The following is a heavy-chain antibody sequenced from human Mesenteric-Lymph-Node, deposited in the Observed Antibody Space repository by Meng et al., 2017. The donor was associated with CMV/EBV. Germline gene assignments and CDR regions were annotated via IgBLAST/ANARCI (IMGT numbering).Heavy chain of an antibody. J-gene: IGHJ4*02. CDR1: GFTVSNTY. CDR2: IYSDGNT. D-gene: IGHD6-6*01. CDR3: ARGGIAARVWLGY. Sequence: LSLTCAASGFTVSNTYMIWVRQAPGKGLEWVSAIYSDGNTHYAESAKGRFTISRDNAKNSLYLQMNSLRAEDTAVYYCARGGIAARVWLGYWGQGTLVTVSS. V-gene: IGHV3-66*01.